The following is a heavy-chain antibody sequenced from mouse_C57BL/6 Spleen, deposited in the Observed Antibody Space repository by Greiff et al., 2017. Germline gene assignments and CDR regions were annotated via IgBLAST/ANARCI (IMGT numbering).Heavy chain of an antibody. Sequence: QVQLQQPGAELVRPGSSVKLSCKASGYTFTSYWMHWVKQRPIQGLEWIGNIDPSDSETHYNQKFKDKATLTVDKSSSTAYMQLSSLTSEDSAVYYCARSGISTVVEEYSLDYWGQGTTLTVSS. CDR3: ARSGISTVVEEYSLDY. CDR2: IDPSDSET. D-gene: IGHD1-1*01. J-gene: IGHJ2*01. CDR1: GYTFTSYW. V-gene: IGHV1-52*01.